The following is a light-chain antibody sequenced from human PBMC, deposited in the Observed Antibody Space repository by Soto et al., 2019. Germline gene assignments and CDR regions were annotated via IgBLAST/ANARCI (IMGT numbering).Light chain of an antibody. CDR2: HVS. CDR1: GTDVGQYNY. V-gene: IGLV2-8*01. J-gene: IGLJ2*01. CDR3: SSYGGFNNVL. Sequence: LTQPPSASGSPGQSVTISCTGAGTDVGQYNYVSWYQQHPGKAPKLLIHHVSRRPSGVPARFSGSKSGNTASLTVSGLQTEDEADYYCSSYGGFNNVLFGGGTQLTVL.